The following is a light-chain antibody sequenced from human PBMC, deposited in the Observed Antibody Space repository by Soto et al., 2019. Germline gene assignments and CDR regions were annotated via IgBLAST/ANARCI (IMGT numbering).Light chain of an antibody. J-gene: IGKJ4*01. CDR3: QQYSSYPLT. Sequence: NVLTQSPGTLSLSPGERATLSCRASQSVRSTYLAWYQQKPGQTPRLLIYDISNRATAIPDRFSGSGSGTAFTLTIRRLEPEDFAVYYCQQYSSYPLTFGGGTKVDIK. CDR2: DIS. CDR1: QSVRSTY. V-gene: IGKV3-20*01.